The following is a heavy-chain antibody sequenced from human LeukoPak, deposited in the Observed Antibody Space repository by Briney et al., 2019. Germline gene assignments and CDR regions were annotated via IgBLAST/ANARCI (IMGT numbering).Heavy chain of an antibody. D-gene: IGHD2-8*01. CDR1: GFTFSSYA. J-gene: IGHJ4*02. Sequence: GGSLRLSCAASGFTFSSYAVSWVRQAPGKGLEWVSSTSGSGGSTYSADSVKGRFTISRDNSKNTLYLQMNSLRAEDTALYYCAKDRSCTNDICHGDFDYWGQGTLVTVSS. V-gene: IGHV3-23*01. CDR3: AKDRSCTNDICHGDFDY. CDR2: TSGSGGST.